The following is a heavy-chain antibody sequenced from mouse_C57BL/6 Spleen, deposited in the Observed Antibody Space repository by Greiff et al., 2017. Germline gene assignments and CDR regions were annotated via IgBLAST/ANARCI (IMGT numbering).Heavy chain of an antibody. D-gene: IGHD2-10*02. Sequence: QVQLQQPGAELVKPGASVKLSCKASGYTFPSYWMHWVKQRPGRGLEWIGRIDPNSGGTTYNEKFKSKATLTVDKPSSTAYMQLSSLTSEDSAVYYSARSEGYGNYPYYAMDYWGQGTSVTVSS. J-gene: IGHJ4*01. CDR1: GYTFPSYW. CDR2: IDPNSGGT. V-gene: IGHV1-72*01. CDR3: ARSEGYGNYPYYAMDY.